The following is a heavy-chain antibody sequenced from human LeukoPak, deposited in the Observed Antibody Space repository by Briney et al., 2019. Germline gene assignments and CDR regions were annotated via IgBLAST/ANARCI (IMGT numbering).Heavy chain of an antibody. J-gene: IGHJ6*02. CDR1: GGTFSSYA. CDR2: IIPIFGTA. CDR3: ARNQDIVVVPAAMGYHYYYYGMDV. V-gene: IGHV1-69*13. D-gene: IGHD2-2*01. Sequence: GASVKVSCKASGGTFSSYAISWVRQAPGQGLEWMGGIIPIFGTANYAQKFQGRVTITADESTSTAYMELSSLRSEDTAVYYCARNQDIVVVPAAMGYHYYYYGMDVWGQGTTVTVSS.